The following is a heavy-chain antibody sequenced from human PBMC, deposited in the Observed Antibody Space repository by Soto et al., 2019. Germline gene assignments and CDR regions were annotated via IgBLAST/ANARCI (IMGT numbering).Heavy chain of an antibody. V-gene: IGHV1-18*01. CDR2: ISPYDGDT. CDR3: ERHRIKWTYGQNHYHKYGMDV. Sequence: ASVKVSCKASGYTFTSDGITWVRPAPGQGLEWVGWISPYDGDTHQGQTLQGRVTMTTDTSTRTAHMELRSLRSDDTAVYYCERHRIKWTYGQNHYHKYGMDVWGQGTKVIVS. J-gene: IGHJ6*02. CDR1: GYTFTSDG. D-gene: IGHD1-26*01.